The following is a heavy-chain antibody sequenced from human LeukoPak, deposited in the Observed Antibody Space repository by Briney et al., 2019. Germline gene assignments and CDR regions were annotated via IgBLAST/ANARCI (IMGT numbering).Heavy chain of an antibody. Sequence: PGGSLRLSCAASGFTFSSYAMHWVRQAPGKGLEWVAVISYDGSNKYYADSVNGRFTISRDNSKNSLYLQMNSLRAEDTAEYYCASLVVVAATPDYWGQGTLVTVSS. J-gene: IGHJ4*02. V-gene: IGHV3-30-3*01. CDR2: ISYDGSNK. CDR3: ASLVVVAATPDY. CDR1: GFTFSSYA. D-gene: IGHD2-15*01.